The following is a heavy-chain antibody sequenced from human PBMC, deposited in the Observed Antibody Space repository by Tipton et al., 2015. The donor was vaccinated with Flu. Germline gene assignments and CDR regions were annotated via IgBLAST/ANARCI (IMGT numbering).Heavy chain of an antibody. CDR3: ARAEGSVWAGYYYGLDV. D-gene: IGHD6-19*01. Sequence: TLSLTCTVSGGSISSGNDFWNWIRQPAGKGLEWIGRIHTSGTTYYKPSLKSRVTISVDTSKNHFSPKVTSVTAADTAIYFCARAEGSVWAGYYYGLDVWGQGTTVTVSS. CDR1: GGSISSGNDF. J-gene: IGHJ6*02. V-gene: IGHV4-61*02. CDR2: IHTSGTT.